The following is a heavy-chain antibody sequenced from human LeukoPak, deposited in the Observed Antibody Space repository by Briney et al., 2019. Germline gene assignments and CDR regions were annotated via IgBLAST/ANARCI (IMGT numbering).Heavy chain of an antibody. D-gene: IGHD6-13*01. CDR1: GGSISSGGYY. Sequence: SETLSLTCTVSGGSISSGGYYWSWIRQHPGQGLEWIGYIYYSGSTYYNPSLKSRVTISVDTFKNQFSLKLSSVTAADTAVYYCARAGIAAAGGDYWGQGTLVTVSS. CDR3: ARAGIAAAGGDY. J-gene: IGHJ4*02. V-gene: IGHV4-31*03. CDR2: IYYSGST.